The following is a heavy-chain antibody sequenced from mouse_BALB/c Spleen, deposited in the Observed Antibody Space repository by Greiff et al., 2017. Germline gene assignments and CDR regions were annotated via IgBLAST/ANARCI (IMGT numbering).Heavy chain of an antibody. CDR1: GYTFTNYW. CDR2: IYPGGGYT. CDR3: ARGGFKDYFGY. Sequence: QVQLQQSGAELVRPGTSVKLSCTASGYTFTNYWLGWVKQRPGHGLEWIGDIYPGGGYTNYNEKFKGKATLTADTSSSTAYMQLSSLTSEASAVYFCARGGFKDYFGYWGQGTTLTVSS. V-gene: IGHV1-63*02. J-gene: IGHJ2*01.